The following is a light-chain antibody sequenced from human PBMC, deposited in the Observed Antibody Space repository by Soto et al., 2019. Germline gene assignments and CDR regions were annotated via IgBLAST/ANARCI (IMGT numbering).Light chain of an antibody. CDR2: CAS. CDR3: EQYGSASFT. V-gene: IGKV3-20*01. J-gene: IGKJ2*01. Sequence: EIVLTQSPGTLSLSPGEGATLSCRASPSVTSTYLAWYQQKPRLAARLIIYCASNRASGTPDWFRGGGSVADFTLTITRLEPEDFAVDYCEQYGSASFTFGQGTKLEI. CDR1: PSVTSTY.